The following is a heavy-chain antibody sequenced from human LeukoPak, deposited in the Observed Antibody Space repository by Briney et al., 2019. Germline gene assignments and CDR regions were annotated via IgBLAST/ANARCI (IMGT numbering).Heavy chain of an antibody. CDR3: AKEHVWVHAFDI. D-gene: IGHD2-8*01. J-gene: IGHJ3*02. CDR2: ISGSGGST. CDR1: GFTFSSYA. V-gene: IGHV3-23*01. Sequence: GGSPRLSCAASGFTFSSYAMSWVHQAPGKGLEWVSAISGSGGSTYYADSVKGRFTTSRDNSKNTLYLQMNRLRAEDTAVYYCAKEHVWVHAFDIWGQGTMVTVSS.